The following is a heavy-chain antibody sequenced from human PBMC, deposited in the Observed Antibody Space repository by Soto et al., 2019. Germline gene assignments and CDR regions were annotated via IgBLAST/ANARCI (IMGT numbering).Heavy chain of an antibody. CDR2: ISYDGSNK. CDR3: AVAIDY. J-gene: IGHJ4*02. D-gene: IGHD5-12*01. V-gene: IGHV3-30-3*01. CDR1: GFTFSSYA. Sequence: GSLRLSCAASGFTFSSYAMHWVRQAPGKGLEWVAVISYDGSNKYYADSVKGRFTISRDNSKNTLYLQMNSLRAEDTAVYYCAVAIDYWGQGTLVTVSS.